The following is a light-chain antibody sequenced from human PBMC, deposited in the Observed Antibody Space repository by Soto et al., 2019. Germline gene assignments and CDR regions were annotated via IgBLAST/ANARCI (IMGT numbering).Light chain of an antibody. V-gene: IGKV1-5*01. CDR3: QQYNSYPYT. CDR2: DPS. Sequence: DIQMTQSPSTLSASVGDRVTITCRASQSISSWLAWYQQKPGKAPKFLIYDPSSLESGVPSRFSGSGSGTEFTLTISSLQPDDFATYYCQQYNSYPYTFGQGTKLEIK. J-gene: IGKJ2*01. CDR1: QSISSW.